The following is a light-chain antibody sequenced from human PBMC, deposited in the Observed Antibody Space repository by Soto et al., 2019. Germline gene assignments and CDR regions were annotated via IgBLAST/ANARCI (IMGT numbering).Light chain of an antibody. CDR3: SSFTSISTVL. CDR1: SSDVGGYNY. Sequence: QSALTQPASVSGSLGQSITISCTGTSSDVGGYNYVSWYQHHPGKDPKVVIFEVTKRPSGVSSRFSGSKSGNTASLTVSGLRAEDEGDYYCSSFTSISTVLFGGGTKLTVL. CDR2: EVT. J-gene: IGLJ2*01. V-gene: IGLV2-14*01.